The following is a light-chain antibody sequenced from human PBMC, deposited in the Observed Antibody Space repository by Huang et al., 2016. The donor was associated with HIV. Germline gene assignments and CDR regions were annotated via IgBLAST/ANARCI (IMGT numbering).Light chain of an antibody. J-gene: IGKJ2*01. CDR2: QSS. CDR1: QSLVQSDGKTY. V-gene: IGKV2-24*01. CDR3: TQTTEFPYT. Sequence: DIVMTQTPLSSPVTLGQPASISCRSSQSLVQSDGKTYLSWLHQRPGQPPRLLIDQSSKRFSGVPDRVSGSGAGTDFTLKISRVEAEDVGVYFCTQTTEFPYTFGQGTKLEIK.